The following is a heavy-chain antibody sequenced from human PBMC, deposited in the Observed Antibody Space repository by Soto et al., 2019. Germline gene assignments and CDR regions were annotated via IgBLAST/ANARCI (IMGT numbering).Heavy chain of an antibody. Sequence: EVQLLESGGGLVQPGGSLRLSCAASGFTFSSDAMSWVRQAPGKGLEWVSAISGSGGSTYYADSVKGRFTIPRDNAKNALYLPMISLGAEDTVVYYCASEGGVRGGYFDYWGQGTLVTVS. CDR2: ISGSGGST. CDR1: GFTFSSDA. D-gene: IGHD3-10*01. V-gene: IGHV3-23*01. CDR3: ASEGGVRGGYFDY. J-gene: IGHJ4*02.